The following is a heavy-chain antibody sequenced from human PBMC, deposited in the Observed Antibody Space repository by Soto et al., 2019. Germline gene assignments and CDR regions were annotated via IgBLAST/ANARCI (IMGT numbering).Heavy chain of an antibody. V-gene: IGHV4-30-2*01. CDR2: IYHSGST. J-gene: IGHJ4*02. Sequence: SETLSLTCAVSGGSISSGGYSWSWIRQPPGKGLEWIAYIYHSGSTYYNPSLKSRVTISVDRSKNQFSLKLSSVTAADTAVYYCARSDGRYWGQGTLVTSPQ. CDR3: ARSDGRY. CDR1: GGSISSGGYS.